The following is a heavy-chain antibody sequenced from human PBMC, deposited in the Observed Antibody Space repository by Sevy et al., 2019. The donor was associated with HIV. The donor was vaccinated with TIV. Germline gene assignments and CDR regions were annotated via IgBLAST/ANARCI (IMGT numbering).Heavy chain of an antibody. CDR1: GFTFSSYE. CDR3: ARAPYFMITFGGVIADYYMDV. D-gene: IGHD3-16*02. J-gene: IGHJ6*03. Sequence: GGSLRLSCAASGFTFSSYEMNWVRQAPGKGLEWVSYISSSGSTIYYADSVKGRFTISRDNAKNSLYLQMNSLRAEDTAVYYCARAPYFMITFGGVIADYYMDVWGKGTTVTVSS. V-gene: IGHV3-48*03. CDR2: ISSSGSTI.